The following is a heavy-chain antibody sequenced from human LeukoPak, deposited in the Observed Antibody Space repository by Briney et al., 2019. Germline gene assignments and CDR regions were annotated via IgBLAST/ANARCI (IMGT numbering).Heavy chain of an antibody. J-gene: IGHJ4*02. V-gene: IGHV3-23*01. CDR3: AKDSTGVVIKDYFDY. Sequence: PGGSLRLSCATSGFTFSTYAMTWVRQAPGKGLEWVSTLTASGGSTYYADSVKGRFSISRDNSKNTLYLQMNSLRAEDTAVYYCAKDSTGVVIKDYFDYWGQGTLVTVSS. D-gene: IGHD3-22*01. CDR1: GFTFSTYA. CDR2: LTASGGST.